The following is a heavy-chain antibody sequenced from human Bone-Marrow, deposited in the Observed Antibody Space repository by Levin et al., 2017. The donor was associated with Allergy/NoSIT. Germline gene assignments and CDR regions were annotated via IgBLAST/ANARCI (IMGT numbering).Heavy chain of an antibody. CDR3: GRYHSMDV. Sequence: GESLKISCVASGFTVTTYPMSWVRQAPGKGLEWVSSFTIGGATYYSDSVKGRFTMSRDSFKNTLYLQMNSLGPEDTAVYYCGRYHSMDVWGQGSTVTVS. CDR1: GFTVTTYP. CDR2: FTIGGAT. J-gene: IGHJ6*02. V-gene: IGHV3-23*01.